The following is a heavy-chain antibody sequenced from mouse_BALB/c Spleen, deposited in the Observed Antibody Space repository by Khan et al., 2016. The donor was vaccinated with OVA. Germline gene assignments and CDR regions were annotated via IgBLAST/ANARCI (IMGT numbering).Heavy chain of an antibody. V-gene: IGHV1-77*01. J-gene: IGHJ3*01. D-gene: IGHD1-2*01. CDR3: ARRNYFGYTFAY. Sequence: QVQLQQSGAELARPGASVKLSCKASGYSFTDYYINWVKQRTGQGLEWIGEISPGSGDTYYNEKFKGKATPTADKSSSTAYMKLSSLTSEASAVYFCARRNYFGYTFAYWGQGTLVTVSA. CDR2: ISPGSGDT. CDR1: GYSFTDYY.